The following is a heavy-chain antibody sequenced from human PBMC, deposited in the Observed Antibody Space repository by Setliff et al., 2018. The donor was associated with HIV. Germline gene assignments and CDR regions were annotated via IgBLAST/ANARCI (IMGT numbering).Heavy chain of an antibody. CDR3: ARLHITQHYYYGMDV. J-gene: IGHJ6*02. CDR2: IFYTGST. V-gene: IGHV4-59*11. D-gene: IGHD2-2*01. Sequence: SETLSLTCTVSGGSISGHYWSWIRQPPGKGLEWIAYIFYTGSTNYNPSLKSRVTISVDTSKNQFFLKLSSVTAADTAVYYCARLHITQHYYYGMDVWGQGTAVTVSS. CDR1: GGSISGHY.